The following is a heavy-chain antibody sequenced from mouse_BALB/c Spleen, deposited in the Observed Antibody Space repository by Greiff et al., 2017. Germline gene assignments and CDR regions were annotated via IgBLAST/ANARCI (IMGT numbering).Heavy chain of an antibody. Sequence: VQLKESGPELVKPGASVKISCNVSGYSFTGDNMNWVKQRNGKSLGWIGNLDPYYGGTSYNQKFKGKATLTVDKSSSTAYMKLKSLTSEDSAVYYCARGGDYDFYYAMDYWGQGTSVTVSS. CDR2: LDPYYGGT. J-gene: IGHJ4*01. D-gene: IGHD2-4*01. V-gene: IGHV1-39*01. CDR3: ARGGDYDFYYAMDY. CDR1: GYSFTGDN.